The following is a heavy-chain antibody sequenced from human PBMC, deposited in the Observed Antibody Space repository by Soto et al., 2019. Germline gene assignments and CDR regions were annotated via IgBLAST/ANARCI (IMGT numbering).Heavy chain of an antibody. J-gene: IGHJ4*02. CDR1: GGTFSSYS. V-gene: IGHV1-69*02. D-gene: IGHD6-19*01. Sequence: QVQLVQSGAEVKKPGSSVKVSCKASGGTFSSYSISWVRQAPGQGLEWMGRIIPILGIANYAQKFQGRVTINADKSTRTAYMELSSLRSEDTAVYYCARGAAGIAVAGPSYYFDYWGQGTLVTVSS. CDR2: IIPILGIA. CDR3: ARGAAGIAVAGPSYYFDY.